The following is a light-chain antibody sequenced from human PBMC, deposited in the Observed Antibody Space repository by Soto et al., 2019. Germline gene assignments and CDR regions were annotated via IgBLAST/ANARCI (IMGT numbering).Light chain of an antibody. CDR3: CSYAGSYLV. J-gene: IGLJ2*01. CDR1: SSDVGGYNY. V-gene: IGLV2-11*01. CDR2: DVS. Sequence: QSALTQPRSVSGSPGQSVTISCTGTSSDVGGYNYVSWYQQHPGKAPKLMIYDVSKRPSGVPDRFSGSKSGNTASLTISGLQDEDEAYYYCCSYAGSYLVFGGGTKLTVL.